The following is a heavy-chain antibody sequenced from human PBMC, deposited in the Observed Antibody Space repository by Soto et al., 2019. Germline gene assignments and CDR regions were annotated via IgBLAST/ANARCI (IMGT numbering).Heavy chain of an antibody. CDR3: ARGPAVKGRRGDYFDY. CDR1: GGTFSSYA. Sequence: QVQLVQSGAEVKKPGSSVKVSCKASGGTFSSYAISWVRQAPGQGLEWMGGIIPIFGTANYAQKFQGRVTITADESTSTAYMELSSRRAEDTAVYYCARGPAVKGRRGDYFDYWGQGTLVTVSS. J-gene: IGHJ4*02. V-gene: IGHV1-69*12. CDR2: IIPIFGTA. D-gene: IGHD3-10*01.